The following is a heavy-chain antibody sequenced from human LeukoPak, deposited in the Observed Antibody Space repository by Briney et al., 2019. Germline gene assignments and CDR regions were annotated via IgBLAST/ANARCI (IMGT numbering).Heavy chain of an antibody. D-gene: IGHD2-2*01. CDR3: ARRYCSSTSCLGYAFDI. J-gene: IGHJ3*02. CDR1: GGTFSSYA. Sequence: SVKVSCKASGGTFSSYAISWVRQAPGQGLERMGGIIPIFGTANYAQKFQGRVTITADESTSTAYMELSSLRSEDTAVYYCARRYCSSTSCLGYAFDIWGQGTMVTVSS. CDR2: IIPIFGTA. V-gene: IGHV1-69*01.